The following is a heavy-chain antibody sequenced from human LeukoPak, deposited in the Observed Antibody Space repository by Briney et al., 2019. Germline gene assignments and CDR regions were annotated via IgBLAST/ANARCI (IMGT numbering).Heavy chain of an antibody. D-gene: IGHD3-10*01. J-gene: IGHJ4*02. CDR1: GGSISRYY. V-gene: IGHV4-4*07. CDR2: VYTSGST. CDR3: ARGRGGVYYGSGSYYVDY. Sequence: SETLSLTCTVSGGSISRYYWSWIRQPAGKGLEWIGRVYTSGSTTYNPSLKSRVTMSIDTSKNQFSLKLSSVTAADTAVYYCARGRGGVYYGSGSYYVDYWGQGTLVTVSS.